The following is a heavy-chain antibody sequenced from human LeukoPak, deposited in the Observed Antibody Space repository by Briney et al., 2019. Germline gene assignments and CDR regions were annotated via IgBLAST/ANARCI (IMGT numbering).Heavy chain of an antibody. V-gene: IGHV1-69*13. CDR1: GGTFSSYA. Sequence: GASVKVSCKASGGTFSSYAISWVRQAPGQGLEWMGGIIPIFGTANYAQKFQGRVTITADESTSTAYMELSSLRSEDTAVYYCARDGRFYGHGLYYFDYWGQGTLVTVSS. CDR3: ARDGRFYGHGLYYFDY. J-gene: IGHJ4*02. CDR2: IIPIFGTA. D-gene: IGHD3-10*01.